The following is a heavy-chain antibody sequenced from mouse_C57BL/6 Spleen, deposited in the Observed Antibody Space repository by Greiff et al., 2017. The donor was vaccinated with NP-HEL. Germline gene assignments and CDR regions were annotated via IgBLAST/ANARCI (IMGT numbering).Heavy chain of an antibody. V-gene: IGHV3-1*01. CDR2: ISYSGST. J-gene: IGHJ2*01. CDR1: GYSITSGYD. Sequence: EVKVVESGPGMVKPSQSLSLTCTVTGYSITSGYDWHWIRHFPGNKLEWMGYISYSGSTNYNPSLKSRISITHDTSKNHFFLKLNSVTTEDTATYYCARDDDYDGGFDYWGQGTTLTVSS. CDR3: ARDDDYDGGFDY. D-gene: IGHD2-4*01.